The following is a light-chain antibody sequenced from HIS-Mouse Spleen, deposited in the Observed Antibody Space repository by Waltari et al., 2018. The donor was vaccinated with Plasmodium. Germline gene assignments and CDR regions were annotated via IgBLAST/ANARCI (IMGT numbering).Light chain of an antibody. V-gene: IGLV3-25*03. CDR1: AFPKQY. J-gene: IGLJ3*02. Sequence: SYELTQPPSVSVSPGQTARITCSGDAFPKQYAYWYPQKPGQATVLVIYEDSERPSGIPERVSGASSGTTVTLTISGVQAEDEADYYCQSADSSGTPNWVFGGGTKLTVL. CDR3: QSADSSGTPNWV. CDR2: EDS.